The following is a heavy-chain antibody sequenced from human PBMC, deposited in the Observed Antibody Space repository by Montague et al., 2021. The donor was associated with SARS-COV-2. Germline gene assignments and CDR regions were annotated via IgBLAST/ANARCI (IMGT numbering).Heavy chain of an antibody. V-gene: IGHV4-39*01. CDR2: ISYTGST. CDR3: ARLPLVSSWSRAAGYYYYGMDA. CDR1: GGSISRSTSS. D-gene: IGHD6-13*01. J-gene: IGHJ6*02. Sequence: SETLSLTCTVSGGSISRSTSSWAWIRQPPGKGLEWIGSISYTGSTYYNPSLKSRVTISVDTSRNQFSLRLSPVTAADTSAYYCARLPLVSSWSRAAGYYYYGMDAWGQGTTVTVSS.